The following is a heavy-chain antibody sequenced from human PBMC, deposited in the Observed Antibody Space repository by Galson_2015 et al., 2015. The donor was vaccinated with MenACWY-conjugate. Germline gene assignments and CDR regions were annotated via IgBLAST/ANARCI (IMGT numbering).Heavy chain of an antibody. Sequence: SLRLSCAASGLTFSRDWMHWVRQSPGKGLVWVSRINSDGSAADYADSVKGRFTISRDNAKNTLYLQMNSLRAEDTAVYYCATYCSSPSCYANGSYWGQGSLFTVPS. J-gene: IGHJ4*02. CDR2: INSDGSAA. CDR3: ATYCSSPSCYANGSY. D-gene: IGHD2-2*01. CDR1: GLTFSRDW. V-gene: IGHV3-74*01.